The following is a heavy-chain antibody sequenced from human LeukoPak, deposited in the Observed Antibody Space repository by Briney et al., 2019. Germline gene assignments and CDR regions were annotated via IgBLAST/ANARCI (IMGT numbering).Heavy chain of an antibody. CDR2: ISSSSSYI. CDR3: ARDRESSSWFDY. CDR1: GFTFSSYS. V-gene: IGHV3-21*01. Sequence: GGSLRLSCAASGFTFSSYSRNWVRQAPGKGLEWVSSISSSSSYIYYADSVKGRFTISRDNAKNSLYLQMKSLRAEDTAVYYCARDRESSSWFDYWGQGTLVTVSS. J-gene: IGHJ4*02. D-gene: IGHD6-13*01.